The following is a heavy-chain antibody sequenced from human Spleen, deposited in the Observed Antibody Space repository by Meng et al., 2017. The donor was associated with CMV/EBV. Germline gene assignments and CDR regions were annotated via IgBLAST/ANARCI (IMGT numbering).Heavy chain of an antibody. CDR1: GYTFTDYY. Sequence: ASVKVSCKASGYTFTDYYLHWVRQATGQGLEWMGWMNPNSGNTGYAQKFQGRVTMTRNTSISTAYMELSSLRSEDTAVYYCGVASTLDYWGQGTLVTVSS. CDR2: MNPNSGNT. V-gene: IGHV1-8*02. CDR3: GVASTLDY. J-gene: IGHJ4*02.